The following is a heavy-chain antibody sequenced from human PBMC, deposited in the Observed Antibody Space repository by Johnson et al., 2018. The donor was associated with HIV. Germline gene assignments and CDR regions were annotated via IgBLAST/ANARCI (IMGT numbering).Heavy chain of an antibody. Sequence: VQLVESGGGVVQPGRSLRLSCAASGFTFDDYAMHWVRQAPGKGLEWVSGISWNSGSIGYADPVKGRFTISRDNAKNSLYLQMNSLSAEDKALYYCARGDCSGGSFYYEGATDAVDIWGQGTMVTVSS. CDR1: GFTFDDYA. CDR2: ISWNSGSI. V-gene: IGHV3-9*01. J-gene: IGHJ3*02. CDR3: ARGDCSGGSFYYEGATDAVDI. D-gene: IGHD2-15*01.